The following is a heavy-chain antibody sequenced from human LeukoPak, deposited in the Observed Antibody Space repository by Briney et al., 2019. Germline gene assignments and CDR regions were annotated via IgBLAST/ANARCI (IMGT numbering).Heavy chain of an antibody. CDR1: GLTFSDFW. CDR3: ARDGLPAARDI. J-gene: IGHJ3*02. D-gene: IGHD6-6*01. CDR2: INGDGSTT. V-gene: IGHV3-74*01. Sequence: GGSLRLSCAGSGLTFSDFWIRRVRQVPGKGLVWVSRINGDGSTTDYADSVKGRFTISRDNAKNTLYLQMNSLRAEDTAVYYCARDGLPAARDICGQGTMVTVSS.